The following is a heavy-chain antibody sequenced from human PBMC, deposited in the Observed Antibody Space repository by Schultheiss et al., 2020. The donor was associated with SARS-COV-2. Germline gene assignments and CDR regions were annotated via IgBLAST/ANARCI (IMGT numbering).Heavy chain of an antibody. CDR1: GFTFSSYS. CDR2: ISSSGSTI. Sequence: GESLKISCAASGFTFSSYSMNWVRQAPGKGLEWVSYISSSGSTIYYADSVKGRFTISRDNAKNTLYLQMNSLRAEDTAVYYCAEDAFDIWGQGTMVTVSS. V-gene: IGHV3-48*04. CDR3: AEDAFDI. J-gene: IGHJ3*02.